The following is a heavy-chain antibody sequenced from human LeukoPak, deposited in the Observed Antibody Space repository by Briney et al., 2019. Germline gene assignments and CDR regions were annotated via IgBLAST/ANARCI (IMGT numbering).Heavy chain of an antibody. Sequence: SETLSLTCTVSGGSISSSSYYWGWIRQPPGKGLEWIGTIYYSGSTYYNPSLKSRVTISVDTSKNQFSLRLSSVTAADTAVYYCARGTIDYGGTRGRSYYYYYYMDVWGKGTTVTISS. CDR2: IYYSGST. J-gene: IGHJ6*03. D-gene: IGHD4-23*01. CDR1: GGSISSSSYY. V-gene: IGHV4-39*07. CDR3: ARGTIDYGGTRGRSYYYYYYMDV.